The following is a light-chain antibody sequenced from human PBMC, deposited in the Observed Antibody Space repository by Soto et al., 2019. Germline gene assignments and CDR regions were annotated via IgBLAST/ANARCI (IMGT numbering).Light chain of an antibody. J-gene: IGLJ1*01. CDR1: SSNIGSNT. CDR2: SNN. Sequence: QSVLTQPPSASGTPGQRVTISCSGSSSNIGSNTVHWYQQLPGTAPKLLIYSNNHRPSGVPDRFSGSKSGTSASLAISGLQSEDEADYYCAAWDDSLNGYVFGTGTKSPS. V-gene: IGLV1-44*01. CDR3: AAWDDSLNGYV.